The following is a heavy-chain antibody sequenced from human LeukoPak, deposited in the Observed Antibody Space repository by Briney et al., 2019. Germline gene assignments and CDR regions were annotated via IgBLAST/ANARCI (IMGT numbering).Heavy chain of an antibody. V-gene: IGHV3-33*01. CDR3: VRASESFDY. Sequence: PGGSLRLSCAASGFTFSDYGIHWVRQAPGKGLEWVAVIWSDGSNKYYADSVNDRFTISKDNSKKTSDLQMNSLRVEETAVYYCVRASESFDYWGQGTLVTVSS. CDR2: IWSDGSNK. CDR1: GFTFSDYG. D-gene: IGHD3-10*01. J-gene: IGHJ4*02.